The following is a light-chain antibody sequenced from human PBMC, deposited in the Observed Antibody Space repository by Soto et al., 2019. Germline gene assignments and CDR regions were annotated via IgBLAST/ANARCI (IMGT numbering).Light chain of an antibody. CDR1: SSDVGGYNF. V-gene: IGLV2-14*03. Sequence: QSALTQPASVSGSPGQSITISCTGTSSDVGGYNFVSWYQQHPGKVPKLMIFDVNRRPSGVSDRFSGSKSGNTASLTTSGLQAEDEGDYYCCSYTRSSPQVFGSGTKLTV. CDR3: CSYTRSSPQV. J-gene: IGLJ1*01. CDR2: DVN.